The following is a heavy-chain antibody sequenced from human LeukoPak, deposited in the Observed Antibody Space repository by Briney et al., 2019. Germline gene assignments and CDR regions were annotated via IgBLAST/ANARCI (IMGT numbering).Heavy chain of an antibody. CDR1: GGSISSYY. CDR2: IYYSGTT. D-gene: IGHD6-13*01. Sequence: SETLSLTCTVSGGSISSYYWCWIRQPPGKGLEWIGYIYYSGTTNYNPSLKSRVTISVDTSKNQFSLKLSSVTAADTAVYYCARGVYIAAAQYAYWGQGTLVTVSS. CDR3: ARGVYIAAAQYAY. J-gene: IGHJ4*02. V-gene: IGHV4-59*01.